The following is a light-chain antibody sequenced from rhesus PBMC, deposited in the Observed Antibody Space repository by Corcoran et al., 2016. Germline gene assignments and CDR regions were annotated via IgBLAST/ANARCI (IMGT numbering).Light chain of an antibody. CDR2: DTT. CDR1: QAINNY. Sequence: DIQMTQSPSSLSVSVGDRVTITWRASQAINNYLAWYQQKPGSAPKLLIYDTTTLHSGVPSKFSGSGFGTDFTIPLNGLLPDDFATYYFHQHTTFPLTFGGGTKVELK. V-gene: IGKV1-25*01. CDR3: HQHTTFPLT. J-gene: IGKJ4*01.